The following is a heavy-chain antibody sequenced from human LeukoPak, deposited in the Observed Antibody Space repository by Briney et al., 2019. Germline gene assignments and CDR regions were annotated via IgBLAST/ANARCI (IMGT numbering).Heavy chain of an antibody. D-gene: IGHD2-2*01. CDR3: ASEYQLLTT. CDR1: GGSISSGSYY. Sequence: SETLSLTCTVSGGSISSGSYYWSWIRQPPGKGLEWIGEINHSGSTNYNPSLKSRVTISVDTSKNQFSLKLSSVTAADTAVYYCASEYQLLTTWGQGTLVTVSS. J-gene: IGHJ5*02. V-gene: IGHV4-39*07. CDR2: INHSGST.